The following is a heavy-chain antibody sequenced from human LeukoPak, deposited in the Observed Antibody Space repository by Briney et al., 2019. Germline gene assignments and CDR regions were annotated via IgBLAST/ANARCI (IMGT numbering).Heavy chain of an antibody. CDR1: GFTFSSYA. D-gene: IGHD1-26*01. CDR3: ARVGNSGSYFDY. V-gene: IGHV3-74*01. CDR2: INSDGSST. J-gene: IGHJ4*02. Sequence: GGSLRLSCAASGFTFSSYAMSWVRQAPGKGLVWVSRINSDGSSTTYADSVKGRFTISRDNAKNTLYLQMNSLRAEDTAVYYCARVGNSGSYFDYWGQGTLVTVSS.